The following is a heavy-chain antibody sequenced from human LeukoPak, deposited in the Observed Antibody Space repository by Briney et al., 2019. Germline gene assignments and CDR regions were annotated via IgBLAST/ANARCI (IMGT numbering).Heavy chain of an antibody. CDR1: GGSISSYY. J-gene: IGHJ5*02. CDR2: IYYSGST. D-gene: IGHD2/OR15-2a*01. CDR3: ARLSAGFFRFDP. Sequence: PSETLSLTCTVSGGSISSYYWSWIRQPPGKGLEWIGYIYYSGSTNYNPSLKSRVTISVDTSKNQFSLKLSSVTAADTAVYYCARLSAGFFRFDPWGQGTLVTVSS. V-gene: IGHV4-59*08.